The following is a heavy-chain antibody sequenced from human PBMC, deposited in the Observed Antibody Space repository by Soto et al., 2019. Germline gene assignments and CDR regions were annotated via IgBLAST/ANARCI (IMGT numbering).Heavy chain of an antibody. CDR1: GGTFSSYA. J-gene: IGHJ6*02. CDR2: IIPIFGTA. D-gene: IGHD3-3*01. V-gene: IGHV1-69*06. CDR3: ARAADTYYDFWSGYYRVYYYYGMDV. Sequence: SVKVSCKASGGTFSSYAISWVRQAPGQGLEWMGGIIPIFGTANYAQKFQGRVTITADKSTSTAYMELSSLRSEDTAVYYCARAADTYYDFWSGYYRVYYYYGMDVWGQATTVTVSS.